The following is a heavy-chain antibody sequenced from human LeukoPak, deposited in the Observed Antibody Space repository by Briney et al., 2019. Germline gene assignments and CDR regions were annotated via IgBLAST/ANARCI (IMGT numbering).Heavy chain of an antibody. Sequence: SETLSLTCTVSGASVTSYYGNWIRQPPGKGLEWIGYILYSGTTNYNPSLNSRVTMSLDTSKNQFSLELSSVTAADTAVYYCARRIIARGLGQENWFDPWGQGILVTVSS. CDR1: GASVTSYY. D-gene: IGHD3-16*01. CDR3: ARRIIARGLGQENWFDP. V-gene: IGHV4-59*02. J-gene: IGHJ5*02. CDR2: ILYSGTT.